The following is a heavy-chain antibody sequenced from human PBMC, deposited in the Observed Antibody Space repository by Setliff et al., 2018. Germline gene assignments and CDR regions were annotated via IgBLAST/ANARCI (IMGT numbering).Heavy chain of an antibody. V-gene: IGHV4-34*01. CDR3: ARGPRYYYGSGSYSTD. CDR2: INHSGST. Sequence: SETLSLTCAVYGGSFSTYYWIWIRQPPGKGLEWIGEINHSGSTNYSPSLKSRVTISVDTSKNQFSLKLSSVTAADTAVYYCARGPRYYYGSGSYSTDWGQGTLVTVSS. CDR1: GGSFSTYY. J-gene: IGHJ4*02. D-gene: IGHD3-10*01.